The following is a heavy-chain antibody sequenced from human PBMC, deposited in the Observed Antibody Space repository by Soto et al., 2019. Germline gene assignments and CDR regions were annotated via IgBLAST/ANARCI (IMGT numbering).Heavy chain of an antibody. D-gene: IGHD2-15*01. J-gene: IGHJ6*03. CDR2: INSASST. CDR1: GFTFSTSA. CDR3: ANRGRYYMDV. V-gene: IGHV3-23*01. Sequence: GGSLRLSCAASGFTFSTSAMTWVRQAPGKGLEWVSTINSASSTFYADSVKGRFTISRDNSKNTLYLQMNSLRAEDTAVYYCANRGRYYMDVWGKGTTVTVSS.